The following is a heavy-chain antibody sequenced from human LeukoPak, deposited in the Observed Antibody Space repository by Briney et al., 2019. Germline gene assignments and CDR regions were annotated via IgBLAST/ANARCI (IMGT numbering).Heavy chain of an antibody. V-gene: IGHV3-30*02. Sequence: QPGGSLRLSCAASGFTFSSYGMHWVRQAPGKGLEWVAFIRYDGSNKYYADSVKGRFTISRDNAKNSLYLQMNSLRAEDTAVYYCARELWFGELRGPRWFDPWGQGTLVTVSS. CDR1: GFTFSSYG. J-gene: IGHJ5*02. CDR3: ARELWFGELRGPRWFDP. D-gene: IGHD3-10*01. CDR2: IRYDGSNK.